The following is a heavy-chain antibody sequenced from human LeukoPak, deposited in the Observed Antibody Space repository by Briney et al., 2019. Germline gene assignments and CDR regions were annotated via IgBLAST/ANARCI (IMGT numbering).Heavy chain of an antibody. Sequence: MAGGSLRLSCAASGFTFSSYSMNWVRQAPGKGLEWVSSISSSSSYIYYADSVKGRFTISRDNAKNSLYLQMNSLRAEDTAVYYCARARKIYCGGDCPRYFDLWGRGTLVTVSS. D-gene: IGHD2-21*02. CDR3: ARARKIYCGGDCPRYFDL. CDR1: GFTFSSYS. V-gene: IGHV3-21*01. CDR2: ISSSSSYI. J-gene: IGHJ2*01.